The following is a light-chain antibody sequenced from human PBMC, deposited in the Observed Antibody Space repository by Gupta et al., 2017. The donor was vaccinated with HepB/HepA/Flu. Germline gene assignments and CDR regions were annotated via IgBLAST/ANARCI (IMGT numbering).Light chain of an antibody. CDR2: GAS. J-gene: IGKJ4*02. V-gene: IGKV3-20*01. CDR3: QQYDSSPRT. Sequence: ETVLTQSPGTLSLSPGERATLSCRASQSVSSSYLAWYQQKPGQDPRLLIKGASSRATGIPDRFSGSGSGTDFTLTISRLEPEDLAVYYCQQYDSSPRTFGGGTKVEIK. CDR1: QSVSSSY.